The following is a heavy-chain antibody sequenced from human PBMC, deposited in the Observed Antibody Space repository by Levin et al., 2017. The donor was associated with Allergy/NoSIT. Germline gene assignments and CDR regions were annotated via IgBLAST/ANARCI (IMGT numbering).Heavy chain of an antibody. CDR1: GYTFTGYY. J-gene: IGHJ5*02. V-gene: IGHV1-2*02. Sequence: ASVKVSCKASGYTFTGYYMHWVRQAPGQGLERMGWINPNSGGTNYAQKFQGRVTMTRDTSISTAYMELSRLRSDDTAVYYCAGVVPAAIWFDPWGQGTLVTVSS. CDR2: INPNSGGT. D-gene: IGHD2-2*01. CDR3: AGVVPAAIWFDP.